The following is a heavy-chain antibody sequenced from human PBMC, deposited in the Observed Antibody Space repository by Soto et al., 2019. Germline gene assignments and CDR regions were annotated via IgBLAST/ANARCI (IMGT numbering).Heavy chain of an antibody. V-gene: IGHV4-30-2*01. J-gene: IGHJ4*02. D-gene: IGHD7-27*01. CDR1: GASISSGGHS. Sequence: PSETLSLTCAVSGASISSGGHSWSWIRQPPGKGLEWIGYIYHSGSTYYNPSLKSRVTISVDRSKNQFSLKLSSVTAADTAVYYCARGIWGSDYWGQGTLVTVSS. CDR3: ARGIWGSDY. CDR2: IYHSGST.